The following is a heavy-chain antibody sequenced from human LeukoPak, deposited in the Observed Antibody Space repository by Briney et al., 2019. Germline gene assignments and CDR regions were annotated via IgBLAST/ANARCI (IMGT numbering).Heavy chain of an antibody. CDR3: AKDQELRNWVYYFDY. CDR2: ISGSGGST. D-gene: IGHD1-26*01. CDR1: GFTFSSYG. V-gene: IGHV3-23*01. J-gene: IGHJ4*02. Sequence: EAGGSLRLSCAASGFTFSSYGMSWVRQAPGKGLEWVSAISGSGGSTYYADSVKGRFTISRDNSKNTLYLQMNSLRAEDTAVYYCAKDQELRNWVYYFDYWGQGTLVTVSS.